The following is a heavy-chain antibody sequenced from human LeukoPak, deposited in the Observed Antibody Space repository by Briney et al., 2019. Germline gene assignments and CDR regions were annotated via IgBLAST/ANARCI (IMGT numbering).Heavy chain of an antibody. CDR3: ATSRRGFGGLWGY. J-gene: IGHJ4*02. D-gene: IGHD3-10*01. CDR2: INSGGSTI. Sequence: GGSLRLSCAASGFTFSSYEMNWVRQAPGKGLEWVSYINSGGSTIYYADSVKGRFTISRDNAKKSLYLQMNSLGAEDTAVYYCATSRRGFGGLWGYWGQGTLVTVSS. V-gene: IGHV3-48*03. CDR1: GFTFSSYE.